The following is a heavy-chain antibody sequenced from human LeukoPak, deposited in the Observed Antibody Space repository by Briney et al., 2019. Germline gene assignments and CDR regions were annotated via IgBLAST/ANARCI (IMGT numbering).Heavy chain of an antibody. Sequence: PSQTLSLTCTVSGGSISSGGYYWSWIRQHPGKGLEWIGYIYYSGSTYYNPSLKSRVTISVDTSKNQFSLKLSSVTAADTAVYYCATSQTRVGAAHSWGQGTLVTVSS. D-gene: IGHD1-26*01. V-gene: IGHV4-31*03. J-gene: IGHJ4*02. CDR3: ATSQTRVGAAHS. CDR1: GGSISSGGYY. CDR2: IYYSGST.